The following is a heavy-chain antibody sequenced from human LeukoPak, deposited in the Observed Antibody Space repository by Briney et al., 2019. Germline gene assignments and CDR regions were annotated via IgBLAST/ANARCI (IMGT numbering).Heavy chain of an antibody. CDR1: GYTFTSNY. CDR3: ARDNSVRDEAWWFSP. Sequence: LRASVKVSCKAFGYTFTSNYMHWVRQAPGQGPEWMGVISPSGASTTYAQTFQGRVTLTRDMSTSTDYLELSSLRSEDTAVYYCARDNSVRDEAWWFSPWGQGTLVTVSS. J-gene: IGHJ5*02. V-gene: IGHV1-46*01. CDR2: ISPSGAST. D-gene: IGHD5-24*01.